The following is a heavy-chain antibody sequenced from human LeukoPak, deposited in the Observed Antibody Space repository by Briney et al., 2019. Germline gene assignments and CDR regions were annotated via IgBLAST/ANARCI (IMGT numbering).Heavy chain of an antibody. D-gene: IGHD2-2*01. CDR1: GFTFDDYA. CDR2: ISWNSGSI. J-gene: IGHJ4*02. Sequence: PGGSLRLSCAASGFTFDDYAVPWVRQAPGKGLEWVSGISWNSGSIGYADSVKGRFTISRDNAKNSLYLQMNSLRAEDTALYYCAKGGYCSCTSCLFDYWGQGTLVTVSS. CDR3: AKGGYCSCTSCLFDY. V-gene: IGHV3-9*01.